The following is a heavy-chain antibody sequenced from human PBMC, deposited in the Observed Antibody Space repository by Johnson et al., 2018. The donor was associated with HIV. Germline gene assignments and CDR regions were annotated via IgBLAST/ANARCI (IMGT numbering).Heavy chain of an antibody. CDR3: ARDLYPFGPVQAFDI. V-gene: IGHV3-74*01. CDR1: GFSFSSYW. CDR2: INSDGTTT. D-gene: IGHD3-10*01. Sequence: VQLVESGGGVVQPGRSLRLSCAASGFSFSSYWMHWVRQPPGKGLVWVSRINSDGTTTTYADSVKGRFTISRDNAKNTLYLQMNSLRAEDTAVYYCARDLYPFGPVQAFDIWGQGTMVTVSS. J-gene: IGHJ3*02.